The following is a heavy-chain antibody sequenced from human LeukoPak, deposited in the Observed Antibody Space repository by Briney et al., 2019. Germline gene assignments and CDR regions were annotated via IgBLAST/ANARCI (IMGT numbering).Heavy chain of an antibody. D-gene: IGHD2-15*01. CDR2: INHSGST. CDR1: GGSFSGYY. Sequence: TSETLSLTCAVYGGSFSGYYWSWIRQPPGKGLEWIGEINHSGSTNYNPSLKSRVTISVDTSKNQFSLKLSSVTAADTAVYYCASWVENFDYWGQGTLVTVSS. V-gene: IGHV4-34*01. CDR3: ASWVENFDY. J-gene: IGHJ4*02.